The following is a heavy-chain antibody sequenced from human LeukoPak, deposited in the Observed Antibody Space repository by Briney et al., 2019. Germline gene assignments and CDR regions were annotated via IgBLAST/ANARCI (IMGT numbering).Heavy chain of an antibody. V-gene: IGHV4-30-2*01. CDR3: ARGGDYFDY. CDR1: GGSISSGGYY. J-gene: IGHJ4*02. CDR2: IYHSGST. Sequence: SETLSLTCTVSGGSISSGGYYWSWIRQPPGKGLEWIGYIYHSGSTYYNPSLKSRVTISVDRSKNQFSLKLSSVTAADTAVYYCARGGDYFDYWGQGTLVTVSS.